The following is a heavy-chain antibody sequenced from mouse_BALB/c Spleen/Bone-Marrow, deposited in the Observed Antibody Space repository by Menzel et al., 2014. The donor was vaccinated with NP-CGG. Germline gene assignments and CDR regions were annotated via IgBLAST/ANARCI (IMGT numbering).Heavy chain of an antibody. J-gene: IGHJ2*01. Sequence: EVKLQESGPELVKPGASVKISCKTSGYTFSDYTLHWVKQSHGKSLEWIGGVNPNIGGTSYNQKFKGKASLTVNESSTTAYMELRSLTSDDSAVYYCARGRWYYWSQGTTLTISS. CDR2: VNPNIGGT. CDR3: ARGRWYY. CDR1: GYTFSDYT. D-gene: IGHD2-3*01. V-gene: IGHV1-22*01.